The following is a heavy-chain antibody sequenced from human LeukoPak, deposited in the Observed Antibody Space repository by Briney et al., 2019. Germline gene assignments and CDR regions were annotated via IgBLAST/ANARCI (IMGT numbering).Heavy chain of an antibody. CDR2: IRSKVYGGTT. CDR1: GFTFGDYV. D-gene: IGHD4-23*01. V-gene: IGHV3-49*04. Sequence: GGSLRLSCRCSGFTFGDYVMTWVRQAPGKGLEWVGLIRSKVYGGTTEYAASVKGRFIISRDDSKSIAYLQMNSLETEDTAVYYCTRDYGGFDYWGQGTLVTVSS. J-gene: IGHJ4*02. CDR3: TRDYGGFDY.